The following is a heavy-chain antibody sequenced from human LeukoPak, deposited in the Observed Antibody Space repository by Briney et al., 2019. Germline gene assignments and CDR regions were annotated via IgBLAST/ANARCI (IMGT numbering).Heavy chain of an antibody. D-gene: IGHD1-26*01. J-gene: IGHJ4*02. V-gene: IGHV1-8*01. CDR1: GYTFTSYD. Sequence: ASVKVSCKASGYTFTSYDINWVRQATGQGLEWMGWMNPNSGNTGYAQKFQGRVTMTRNTSISTAYMELSSLRSEDTAVYYCARDKRLVVGASFDYWGQGTLVTVSS. CDR3: ARDKRLVVGASFDY. CDR2: MNPNSGNT.